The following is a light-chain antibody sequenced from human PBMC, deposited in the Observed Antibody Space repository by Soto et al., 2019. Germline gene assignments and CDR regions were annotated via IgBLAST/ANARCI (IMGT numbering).Light chain of an antibody. V-gene: IGKV3-15*01. CDR3: QQYNSYLWT. CDR1: QSVGYY. CDR2: DAS. J-gene: IGKJ1*01. Sequence: EIVMTQSPATLSVSPGERATLSCRASQSVGYYLAWYQQRPGQIPRLLIYDASTRATGIPARFSGSGSGTEFSLTISSLQSEDFATYYCQQYNSYLWTFGQGTKVDIK.